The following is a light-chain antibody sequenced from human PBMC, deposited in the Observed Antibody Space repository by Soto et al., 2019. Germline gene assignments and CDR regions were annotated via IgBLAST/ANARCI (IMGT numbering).Light chain of an antibody. J-gene: IGKJ1*01. V-gene: IGKV3-15*01. CDR1: QSVSSN. CDR2: GAS. CDR3: QQYYSYPQT. Sequence: EIVMTQSPATLSVSPGERATLSCRASQSVSSNLAWYQQKPGQAPRLLIYGASTRATGIPARFSGSRSGTDCTLTISCLQSEDVTTYYCQQYYSYPQTFAQGTKVDIK.